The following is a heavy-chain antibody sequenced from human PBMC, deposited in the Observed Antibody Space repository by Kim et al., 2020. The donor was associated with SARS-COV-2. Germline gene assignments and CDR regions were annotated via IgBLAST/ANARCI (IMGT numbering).Heavy chain of an antibody. J-gene: IGHJ6*02. CDR2: IYYSGST. V-gene: IGHV4-59*13. CDR1: GGSISSYY. D-gene: IGHD6-13*01. Sequence: SETLSLTCTVSGGSISSYYWSWIRQPPGKGLEWIGYIYYSGSTNYNPSLKSRVTISVDTSKNQFSLKLSSVTAADTAVYYCAREEGIAAAGHVYYYYGMDVWGQRTTVTVSS. CDR3: AREEGIAAAGHVYYYYGMDV.